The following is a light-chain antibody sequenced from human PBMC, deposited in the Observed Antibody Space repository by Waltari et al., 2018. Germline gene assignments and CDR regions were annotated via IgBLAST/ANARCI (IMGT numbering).Light chain of an antibody. Sequence: EIVLTQSPGTLSLSPGERATLSCRASQSVTNTHLAWYQQTPGQAPRRLSQGASSRATAIPDRFSGSGSGTDFTLTITRLEPAAFAVYYCHQYGSSPDTFGQGTKVQI. CDR1: QSVTNTH. V-gene: IGKV3-20*01. CDR2: GAS. J-gene: IGKJ2*01. CDR3: HQYGSSPDT.